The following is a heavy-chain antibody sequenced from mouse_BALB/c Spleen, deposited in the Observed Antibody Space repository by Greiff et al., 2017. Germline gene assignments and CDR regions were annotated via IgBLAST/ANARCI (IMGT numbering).Heavy chain of an antibody. Sequence: DVHLVESGGGLVKPGGSLKLSCAASGFTFSDYYMYWVRQTPEKRLEWVATISDGGSYTYYPDSVKGRFTISRDNAKNNLYLQMSSLKSEDTAMYYCARDRRAYYGNYDFDYWGQGTTLTVSS. CDR2: ISDGGSYT. V-gene: IGHV5-4*02. CDR1: GFTFSDYY. J-gene: IGHJ2*01. D-gene: IGHD2-10*01. CDR3: ARDRRAYYGNYDFDY.